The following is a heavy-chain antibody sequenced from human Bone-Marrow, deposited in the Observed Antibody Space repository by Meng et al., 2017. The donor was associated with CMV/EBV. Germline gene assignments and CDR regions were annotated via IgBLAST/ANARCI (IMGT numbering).Heavy chain of an antibody. CDR3: ARGVRVRGVMGYYYGMDV. J-gene: IGHJ6*02. V-gene: IGHV1-69*05. D-gene: IGHD3-10*01. CDR2: IIPIFGTA. Sequence: SVKVSCKASGGTFSSYAISWVRQAPGQGLEWMGGIIPIFGTANYAQKFRGRVTITTDESTSTAYMELSSLRSEDTAVYYCARGVRVRGVMGYYYGMDVWGQGTKVTLS. CDR1: GGTFSSYA.